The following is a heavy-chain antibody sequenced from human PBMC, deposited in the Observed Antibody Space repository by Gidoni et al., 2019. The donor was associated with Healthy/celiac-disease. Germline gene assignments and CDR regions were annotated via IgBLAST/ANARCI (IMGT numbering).Heavy chain of an antibody. J-gene: IGHJ6*02. D-gene: IGHD5-18*01. Sequence: EVQLVESGGGLVKPGVSLRLSCAASAFTFSSYSMNWVRQAPGKGLEWVSSISSSSSYIYYADSVKGRFNISRDNAKNSLYLQMNSLRAEDTAVYYCARDLYSAVLYYYYGMDVWGQGTTVTVSS. CDR3: ARDLYSAVLYYYYGMDV. CDR2: ISSSSSYI. V-gene: IGHV3-21*01. CDR1: AFTFSSYS.